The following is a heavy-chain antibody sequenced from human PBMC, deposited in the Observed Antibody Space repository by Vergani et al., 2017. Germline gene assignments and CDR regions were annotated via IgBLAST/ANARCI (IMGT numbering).Heavy chain of an antibody. J-gene: IGHJ6*03. CDR1: GFTFSDYY. D-gene: IGHD3-3*01. CDR2: ISSSGSTI. Sequence: QVQLVESGGGLVKPGGSLRLSCAASGFTFSDYYMSWIRQAPGKGLEWVAYISSSGSTIYYADSVKGRFPIPRDNAKNSLYLQMNSLRAEDTAVYYCARPGGAGFWSGYYTSSGGMDVWGKGTTVTVSS. V-gene: IGHV3-11*01. CDR3: ARPGGAGFWSGYYTSSGGMDV.